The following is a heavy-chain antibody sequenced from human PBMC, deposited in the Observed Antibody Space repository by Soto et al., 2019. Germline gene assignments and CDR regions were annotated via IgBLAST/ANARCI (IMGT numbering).Heavy chain of an antibody. D-gene: IGHD3-16*02. CDR3: ARGFMITFGGVIVIRYFDY. CDR1: GYTFTSYG. Sequence: ALVKVSCKASGYTFTSYGISWVRQAPGQGLEWMGWISAYNGNTNYAQKLQGRVTMTTDTSTSTAYMELRSLRSDDTAVYYCARGFMITFGGVIVIRYFDYWGQGTLVTVSS. V-gene: IGHV1-18*01. J-gene: IGHJ4*02. CDR2: ISAYNGNT.